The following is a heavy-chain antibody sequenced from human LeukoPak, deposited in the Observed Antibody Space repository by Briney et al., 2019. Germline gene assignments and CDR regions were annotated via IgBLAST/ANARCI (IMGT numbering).Heavy chain of an antibody. V-gene: IGHV1-3*01. Sequence: WMGWINAGNGNTKYSQKFQGRVTITRDTSASTAYMELSSLRSEDTAVYYCARGAVAGSFDYWGQGTLVTVSS. CDR3: ARGAVAGSFDY. J-gene: IGHJ4*02. D-gene: IGHD6-19*01. CDR2: INAGNGNT.